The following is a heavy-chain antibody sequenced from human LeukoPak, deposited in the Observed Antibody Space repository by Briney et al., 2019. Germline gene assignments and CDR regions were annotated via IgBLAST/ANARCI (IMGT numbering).Heavy chain of an antibody. CDR1: GGSFSGYY. D-gene: IGHD2-15*01. CDR3: ATGNGGSARAFDI. V-gene: IGHV4-34*01. CDR2: INHSGST. J-gene: IGHJ3*02. Sequence: SETLSLTCAVYGGSFSGYYWSWIRQPPGKGLEWIGEINHSGSTNYSPSLKSRVTISVDTSKNQFSLKLSSVTAADTAVYYCATGNGGSARAFDIWGQGTMVTVSS.